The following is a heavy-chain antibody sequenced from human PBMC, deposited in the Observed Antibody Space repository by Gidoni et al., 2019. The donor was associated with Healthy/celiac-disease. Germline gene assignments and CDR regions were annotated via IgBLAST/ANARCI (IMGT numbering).Heavy chain of an antibody. V-gene: IGHV3-9*01. D-gene: IGHD3-10*01. J-gene: IGHJ5*02. CDR2: IRWNSGSI. CDR3: AKMLFGSGSYYIVR. CDR1: GFTFDDYA. Sequence: EVQLVESGGGLVQPGRSLRLSCAASGFTFDDYAMHWVRQAPGKGLEWFSGIRWNSGSIGYADSVKGRFTISRDNAKNSLYLQMNSLRAEDTALYYCAKMLFGSGSYYIVRWGQGTLVTVSS.